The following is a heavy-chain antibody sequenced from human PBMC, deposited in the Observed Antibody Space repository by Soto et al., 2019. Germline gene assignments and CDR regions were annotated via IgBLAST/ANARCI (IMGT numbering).Heavy chain of an antibody. J-gene: IGHJ4*02. D-gene: IGHD3-22*01. CDR1: GFMFSSYS. CDR2: ITATGDRT. V-gene: IGHV3-23*01. CDR3: ATMNGYFEY. Sequence: GWSLRLSCADSGFMFSSYSMSWVRQTPGKGLEWVAAITATGDRTYYADSVTGRFTISRDNSKKTHYLQMTSLRAEDTAMYYCATMNGYFEYWGQGTPVTVSS.